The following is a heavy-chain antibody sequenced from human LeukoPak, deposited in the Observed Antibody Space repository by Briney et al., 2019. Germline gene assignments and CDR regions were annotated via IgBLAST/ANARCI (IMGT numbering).Heavy chain of an antibody. CDR3: ARGIAAPEYYFDY. V-gene: IGHV3-7*01. CDR2: IKQDGSEK. Sequence: GGSLRLSCAASGFTFSSYWMSWVRQAPGKGLEWVANIKQDGSEKYYVDSVKGRFTISRDNAKNSLYLQMNSLRAEDTAVYYCARGIAAPEYYFDYWGQGTLVTVSS. CDR1: GFTFSSYW. D-gene: IGHD6-13*01. J-gene: IGHJ4*02.